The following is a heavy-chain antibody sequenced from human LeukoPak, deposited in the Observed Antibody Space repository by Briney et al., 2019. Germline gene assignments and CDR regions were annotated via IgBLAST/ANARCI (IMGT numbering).Heavy chain of an antibody. D-gene: IGHD1-1*01. Sequence: PGRSLRLSCAASGFTFSSYGMHWVRQAPGKGLERVAVIWYDGSNKYYADSVKGRFTISRDNSKNTLYLQMNILRAEDTAVYYCARDRRSYNWNDGTSFDYWGQGTLVTVSS. CDR2: IWYDGSNK. V-gene: IGHV3-33*01. J-gene: IGHJ4*02. CDR1: GFTFSSYG. CDR3: ARDRRSYNWNDGTSFDY.